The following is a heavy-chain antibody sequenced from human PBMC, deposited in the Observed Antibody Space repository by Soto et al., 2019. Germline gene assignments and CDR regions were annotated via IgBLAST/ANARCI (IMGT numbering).Heavy chain of an antibody. V-gene: IGHV3-11*01. CDR2: ISSNDGTT. CDR1: GFTFDNYY. J-gene: IGHJ4*02. Sequence: QVQLVESGGGLVKPGGSLRLSCVASGFTFDNYYMSWIRQAPGKGLEWVSYISSNDGTTYYADSLKGRVTISRDNAKNSLYLQLNSLRAEDTAVYYCAREINYSRYPRVIDYWGQGTLVTVSS. D-gene: IGHD1-7*01. CDR3: AREINYSRYPRVIDY.